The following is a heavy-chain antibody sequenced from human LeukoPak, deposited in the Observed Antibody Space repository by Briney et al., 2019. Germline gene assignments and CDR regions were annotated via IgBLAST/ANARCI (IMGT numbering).Heavy chain of an antibody. CDR3: ARDAASINFDY. CDR2: FNTNTGNP. J-gene: IGHJ4*02. Sequence: ASVKVSCKASGYTFTPYSINWLRQAPGQGLEWMGWFNTNTGNPTYAQGFTGRFVFSLDTSVSTAYLQISSLKAEDTAVYYCARDAASINFDYWGQGTLVTVSS. D-gene: IGHD3-9*01. V-gene: IGHV7-4-1*02. CDR1: GYTFTPYS.